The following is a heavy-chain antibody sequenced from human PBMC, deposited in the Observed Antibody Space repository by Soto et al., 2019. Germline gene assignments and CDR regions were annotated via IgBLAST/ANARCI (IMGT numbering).Heavy chain of an antibody. CDR2: IFSSEHF. D-gene: IGHD3-16*02. Sequence: QVQLQESGPGLVQPSETLSLTCVGASFGTYYWSWIRQPPGKGLEWLGYIFSSEHFKYNPSLKSRXTXSXXTSKTPVSRRLTSFPAADTAVYYCAREGGGYRVDHWGRGTLVTVSS. CDR1: ASFGTYY. V-gene: IGHV4-59*01. J-gene: IGHJ4*02. CDR3: AREGGGYRVDH.